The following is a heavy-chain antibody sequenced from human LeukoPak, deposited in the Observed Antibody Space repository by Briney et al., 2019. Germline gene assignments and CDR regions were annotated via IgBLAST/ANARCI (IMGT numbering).Heavy chain of an antibody. CDR1: GFTFSSYA. Sequence: GGSLRLSCAASGFTFSSYAMSWVRQAPGKGLEWVSAISGSGGSTYYADSVKGRFTISRDNSKNTLYLQMNSLRAEDTAVYYCAKKYYYVSGSYYYAFDIWGKGTMVTVFS. J-gene: IGHJ3*02. CDR3: AKKYYYVSGSYYYAFDI. V-gene: IGHV3-23*01. D-gene: IGHD3-10*01. CDR2: ISGSGGST.